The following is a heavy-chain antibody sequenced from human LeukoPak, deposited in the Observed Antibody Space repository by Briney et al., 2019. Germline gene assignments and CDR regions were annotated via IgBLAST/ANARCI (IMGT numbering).Heavy chain of an antibody. V-gene: IGHV3-21*04. Sequence: GGSLRLSCAASGFTFSSYSMNWVRQAPGKGLEWVSSINSDSSHIYYADSVKGRFTISRDNAKNSLYLQMNSLRSEDTAVYYCARDYMASNFDYWGQGTLVTVSS. CDR2: INSDSSHI. D-gene: IGHD5-24*01. J-gene: IGHJ4*02. CDR3: ARDYMASNFDY. CDR1: GFTFSSYS.